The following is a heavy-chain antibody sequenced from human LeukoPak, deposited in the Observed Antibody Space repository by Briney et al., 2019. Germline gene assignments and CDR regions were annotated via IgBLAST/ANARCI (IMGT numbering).Heavy chain of an antibody. CDR2: IYLGDSGT. J-gene: IGHJ4*02. V-gene: IGHV5-51*01. CDR1: GDSFTTYW. CDR3: VRHRNWNYDY. Sequence: GESLKISCKGSGDSFTTYWIGWVRQMPGKGLEWMGVIYLGDSGTRYSPSFQGQVTISADKSINTAYLQWSSLKASDTAMYYCVRHRNWNYDYWGQGTLVTVSS. D-gene: IGHD1-1*01.